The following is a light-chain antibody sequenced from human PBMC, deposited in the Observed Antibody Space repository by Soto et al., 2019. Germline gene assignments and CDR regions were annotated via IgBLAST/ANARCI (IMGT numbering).Light chain of an antibody. CDR3: QQYGGSPRVS. CDR2: GAS. CDR1: QTVSDNY. Sequence: EIVLTQSPGALSLSPGERATLSCRASQTVSDNYLAWYQQKPGQAPRLLIYGASTRATGIPDRLSGSGSGTDFTLTISRLEPEDFAVYYCQQYGGSPRVSFGGGTKVEIK. J-gene: IGKJ4*01. V-gene: IGKV3-20*01.